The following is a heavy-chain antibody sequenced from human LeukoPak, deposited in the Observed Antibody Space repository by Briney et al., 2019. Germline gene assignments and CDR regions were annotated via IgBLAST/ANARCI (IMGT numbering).Heavy chain of an antibody. Sequence: GASVKVSCKASGYTFTGYYMHWVRQAPGQGLEWMGRVNPNSGGTNYAQKFQGRVTMTRDTSISTAYMELSRLRSVDTAVYYCARELRYFDWLSDPHLNWFDPWGQGTLVTVSS. CDR2: VNPNSGGT. V-gene: IGHV1-2*02. CDR3: ARELRYFDWLSDPHLNWFDP. D-gene: IGHD3-9*01. CDR1: GYTFTGYY. J-gene: IGHJ5*02.